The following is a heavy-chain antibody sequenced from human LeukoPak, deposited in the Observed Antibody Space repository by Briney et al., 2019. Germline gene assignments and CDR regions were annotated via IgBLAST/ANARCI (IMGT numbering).Heavy chain of an antibody. V-gene: IGHV4-34*01. D-gene: IGHD6-13*01. J-gene: IGHJ4*02. CDR3: ARGWYSSSNDY. Sequence: SETLSLTCAVYGGSFSGYYWSWIRQPPGKGLEWIGEINHSGSTNYNPSLKSRVTIPVDTSKNQFSLKLSSVTAADTAVYYCARGWYSSSNDYWGQGTLVTVSS. CDR1: GGSFSGYY. CDR2: INHSGST.